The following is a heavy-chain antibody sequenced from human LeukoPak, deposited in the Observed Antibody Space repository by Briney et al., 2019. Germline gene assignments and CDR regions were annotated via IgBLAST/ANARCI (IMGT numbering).Heavy chain of an antibody. CDR1: GGSLSSYY. D-gene: IGHD2-2*02. V-gene: IGHV4-39*07. CDR3: ARIPQYYYYYMDV. CDR2: IYYSGST. J-gene: IGHJ6*03. Sequence: PSETLSLTCGVYGGSLSSYYWGWIRQPPGKGLEWIGSIYYSGSTYYNPSLKSRVTISVDTSKNQFSLKLSSVTAADTAVYYCARIPQYYYYYMDVWGKGTTVTVSS.